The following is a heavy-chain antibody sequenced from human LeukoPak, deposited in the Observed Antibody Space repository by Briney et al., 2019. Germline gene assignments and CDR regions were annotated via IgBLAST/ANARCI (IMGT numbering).Heavy chain of an antibody. V-gene: IGHV3-21*05. CDR3: ARAAGYYFDY. CDR1: GFTFKSYS. Sequence: GGSLRLSCAASGFTFKSYSMNWVRQAPGKGLEWVAFITSTSGDMFYADSVKGRFTISRDNAKNSLYLQMDSLRAEDTAVYYCARAAGYYFDYWGRGAWSPSP. CDR2: ITSTSGDM. J-gene: IGHJ4*02.